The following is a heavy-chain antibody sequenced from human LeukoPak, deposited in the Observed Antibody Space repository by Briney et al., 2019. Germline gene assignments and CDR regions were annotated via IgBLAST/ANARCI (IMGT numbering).Heavy chain of an antibody. V-gene: IGHV3-30*02. CDR1: GFTFSSYG. D-gene: IGHD5-12*01. CDR3: AESGSGYSGYDGGY. CDR2: IRYDGGNK. J-gene: IGHJ4*02. Sequence: GGSLRLSCAASGFTFSSYGMHWVRQAPGKGLEWVAFIRYDGGNKYYADSVKGRFTISRDNSKNTLYLQMNSLRAEDTAVYYCAESGSGYSGYDGGYWGQGTLVTVSS.